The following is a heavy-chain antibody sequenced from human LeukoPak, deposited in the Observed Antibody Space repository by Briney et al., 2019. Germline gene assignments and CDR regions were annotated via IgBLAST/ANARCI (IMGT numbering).Heavy chain of an antibody. Sequence: SETLSLTCTVSGGSVSSGSYYWSWIRQPPGKGLEWIGYIYYTGNTHYSPSLKSRVTISVDTSKNQFSLKLSSVTAADTAVYYCARGQPKYYYDSSGYYYLFFDYWGQGTLVTVSS. D-gene: IGHD3-22*01. J-gene: IGHJ4*02. V-gene: IGHV4-61*01. CDR1: GGSVSSGSYY. CDR2: IYYTGNT. CDR3: ARGQPKYYYDSSGYYYLFFDY.